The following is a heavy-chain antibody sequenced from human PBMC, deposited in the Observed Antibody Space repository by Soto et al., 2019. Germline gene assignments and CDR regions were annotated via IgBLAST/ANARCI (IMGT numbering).Heavy chain of an antibody. CDR3: ARLDYDFWSGSPRANYYYGMDV. D-gene: IGHD3-3*01. CDR2: ISSSGSTI. V-gene: IGHV3-48*03. CDR1: GFTFSSYE. J-gene: IGHJ6*02. Sequence: GGSLRLSCAASGFTFSSYEMNWVRQAPGKGLEWVSYISSSGSTIYYADSVKGRFTISRDNAKNSLYLQMNSLRAEDTAVYYCARLDYDFWSGSPRANYYYGMDVWGQGTTVTVPS.